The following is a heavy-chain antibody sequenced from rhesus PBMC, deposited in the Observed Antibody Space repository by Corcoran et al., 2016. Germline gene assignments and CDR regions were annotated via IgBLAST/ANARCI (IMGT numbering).Heavy chain of an antibody. J-gene: IGHJ4*01. D-gene: IGHD6-25*01. Sequence: QVQLVQSGAEVKQPGASVKVSCHASGYAFTSYRMTWVRQAHGQRLEWRGWINTDTGNPTDAQGFKERFTVSMDTSISTAYLQISSLKAEDTAVYYCARQWGSWTFDYWGQGVLVTVSS. CDR1: GYAFTSYR. CDR3: ARQWGSWTFDY. CDR2: INTDTGNP. V-gene: IGHV7-114*01.